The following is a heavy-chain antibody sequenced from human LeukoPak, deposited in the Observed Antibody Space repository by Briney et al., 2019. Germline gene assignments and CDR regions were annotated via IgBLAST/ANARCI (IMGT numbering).Heavy chain of an antibody. J-gene: IGHJ4*02. V-gene: IGHV1-8*03. CDR3: ARDQLWFGESQYHYFDY. Sequence: EASVKVSCKASGYTFTSYDINWVRQATGQGLEWMGWMNPNSGNTGYAQKFQGRVTITRNTSISTAYMELSSLRSEDTAVYYCARDQLWFGESQYHYFDYWGQGTLVTVSS. D-gene: IGHD3-10*01. CDR2: MNPNSGNT. CDR1: GYTFTSYD.